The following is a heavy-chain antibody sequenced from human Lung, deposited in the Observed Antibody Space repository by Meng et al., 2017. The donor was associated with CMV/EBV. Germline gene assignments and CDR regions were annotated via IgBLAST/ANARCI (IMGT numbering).Heavy chain of an antibody. CDR2: FSSMSTSM. CDR1: RIPFSAYT. J-gene: IGHJ4*02. D-gene: IGHD2-2*01. Sequence: ESXKISXAASRIPFSAYTMNWVRQAPGKGLEWVSSFSSMSTSMSYADSVRGRFIVSRDNANNSLYLQMTGLRAEDTAVYYCALVPAATSFVDSWGQGTRVTVAS. CDR3: ALVPAATSFVDS. V-gene: IGHV3-21*06.